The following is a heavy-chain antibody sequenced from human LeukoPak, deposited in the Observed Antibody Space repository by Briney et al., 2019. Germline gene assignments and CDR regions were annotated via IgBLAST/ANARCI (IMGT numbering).Heavy chain of an antibody. CDR3: AKVRYSGSYYYYYGMDV. CDR1: GFTFSSYA. Sequence: PGGSLRLSCAASGFTFSSYAMSWVRQAPGKGLEWVSAISGSGGSTYYADSVKGRFTISRDNSKNTLYLQMNSLRVEDTAVYYCAKVRYSGSYYYYYGMDVWGQGTTVTVSS. D-gene: IGHD1-26*01. J-gene: IGHJ6*02. V-gene: IGHV3-23*01. CDR2: ISGSGGST.